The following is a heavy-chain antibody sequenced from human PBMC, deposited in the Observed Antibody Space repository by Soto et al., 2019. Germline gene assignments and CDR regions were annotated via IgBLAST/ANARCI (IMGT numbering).Heavy chain of an antibody. CDR2: INPSGGGT. CDR3: ARDSTLAY. CDR1: VYTFTSNY. V-gene: IGHV1-46*01. J-gene: IGHJ4*02. Sequence: XSVKVSCKASVYTFTSNYMHWVRQAPGQGLEWMGIINPSGGGTSYAQKFQARVTMTTDTSTSTVYMELSSLRSEDTAMYYCARDSTLAYWGQGTLVTVSS.